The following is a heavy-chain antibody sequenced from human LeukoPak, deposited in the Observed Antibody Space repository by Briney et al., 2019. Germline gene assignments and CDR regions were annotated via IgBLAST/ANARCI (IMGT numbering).Heavy chain of an antibody. CDR2: ISWYSGRI. V-gene: IGHV3-9*01. J-gene: IGHJ4*02. CDR3: AKDGPGSRWNYFDH. Sequence: GGSLRLSCAASGFSFDAYDVHWVRQPPGKGLEWVSGISWYSGRIGYADSVKGRFTISRDSAKNSLYLQMGSLRAEDTALYYCAKDGPGSRWNYFDHWGQGTLVTVSS. D-gene: IGHD1-1*01. CDR1: GFSFDAYD.